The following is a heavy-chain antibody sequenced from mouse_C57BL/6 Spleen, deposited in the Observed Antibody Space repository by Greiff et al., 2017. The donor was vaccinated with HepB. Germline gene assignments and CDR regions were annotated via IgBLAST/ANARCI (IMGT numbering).Heavy chain of an antibody. V-gene: IGHV1-81*01. J-gene: IGHJ3*01. CDR2: IYPRSGNT. CDR1: GYTFTSYG. CDR3: ASQGLPFAY. D-gene: IGHD3-3*01. Sequence: QVQLQQSGAELARPGASVKLSCKASGYTFTSYGISWVKQRTGQGLEWIGEIYPRSGNTYYNEKFKGKATLTADKSSSTAYMELRSLTSEDSAVYFCASQGLPFAYWGQGTLVTVSA.